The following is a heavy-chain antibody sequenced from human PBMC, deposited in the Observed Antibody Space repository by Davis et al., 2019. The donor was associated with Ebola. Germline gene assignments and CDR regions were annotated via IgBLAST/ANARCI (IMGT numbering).Heavy chain of an antibody. CDR2: ISGSGGST. CDR1: GFTFSSYA. V-gene: IGHV3-23*01. J-gene: IGHJ4*02. Sequence: GESLKISCAASGFTFSSYAMSWVRQAPGKGLEWVSAISGSGGSTYYADSVKGRFTISRDNSKNTLYLQMNSLRAEDTAVYYCAKDHAVGDYWGQGTLVTVSS. D-gene: IGHD1-26*01. CDR3: AKDHAVGDY.